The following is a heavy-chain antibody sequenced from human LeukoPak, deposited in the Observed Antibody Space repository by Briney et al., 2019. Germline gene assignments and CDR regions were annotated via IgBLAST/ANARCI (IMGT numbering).Heavy chain of an antibody. CDR3: AKLGSGRSYYYYYGMDV. J-gene: IGHJ6*02. CDR1: GFTLSSYA. D-gene: IGHD1-14*01. Sequence: GGSLRLSCAAPGFTLSSYALSWVRQAPGKGLGWVSAFSGSGGSTYYADSVKGRFTISRDNSKNTLYLQMNSLRAEDTAVYYCAKLGSGRSYYYYYGMDVWGQGTTVTVSS. V-gene: IGHV3-23*01. CDR2: FSGSGGST.